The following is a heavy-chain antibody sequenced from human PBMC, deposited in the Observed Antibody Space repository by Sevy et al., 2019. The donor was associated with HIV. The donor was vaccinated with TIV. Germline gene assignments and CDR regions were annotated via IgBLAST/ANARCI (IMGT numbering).Heavy chain of an antibody. CDR3: ARVSTAVGGDY. V-gene: IGHV3-7*01. CDR1: GFTFSSSW. J-gene: IGHJ4*02. Sequence: GGSLRLSCEASGFTFSSSWMKWLRRAPGKGLECVANIKPDGSEKYYVDSVKGRFTISRDNANNSLFLQMNSLRAEDTAIYYCARVSTAVGGDYWGQGTLVTVS. CDR2: IKPDGSEK. D-gene: IGHD6-13*01.